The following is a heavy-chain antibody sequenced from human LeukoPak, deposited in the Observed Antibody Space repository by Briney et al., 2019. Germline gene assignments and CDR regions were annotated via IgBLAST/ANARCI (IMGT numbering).Heavy chain of an antibody. J-gene: IGHJ3*02. V-gene: IGHV3-48*03. Sequence: PGGSLILSCAASGFTFISYEMNWVRQAPGKGLEWISYIDSISTTIYSADSVRGRFTISRDNAKNSVYLQMNSLRVEDTAIYYFARGAPLVAVTTGAFDIWGQGTMVTVSS. CDR2: IDSISTTI. CDR1: GFTFISYE. CDR3: ARGAPLVAVTTGAFDI. D-gene: IGHD2-15*01.